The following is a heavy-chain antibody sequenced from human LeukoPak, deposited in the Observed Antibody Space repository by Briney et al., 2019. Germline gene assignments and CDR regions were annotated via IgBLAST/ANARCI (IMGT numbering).Heavy chain of an antibody. D-gene: IGHD6-19*01. CDR3: ASPSIAVAGNTGLYYYGMDV. J-gene: IGHJ6*04. CDR1: GGSFSGYY. Sequence: SETLSLTCAVYGGSFSGYYWSWIRQPPGKGLEWIGEINHSGSTNYNPSLKSRVTISVDTSKNQFSLKLSSVTAADTAVYYCASPSIAVAGNTGLYYYGMDVWGKGTTVTVSS. CDR2: INHSGST. V-gene: IGHV4-34*01.